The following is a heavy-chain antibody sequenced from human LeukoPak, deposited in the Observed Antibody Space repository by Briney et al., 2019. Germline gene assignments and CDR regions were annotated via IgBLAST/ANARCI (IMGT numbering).Heavy chain of an antibody. CDR1: GFTFSSYA. CDR2: ISGSGGST. J-gene: IGHJ4*02. Sequence: GGSLRLSCAASGFTFSSYAMSWVRQAPGKGLEWVSAISGSGGSTYNADSVKGRFTISRDNSKNTLYLQMNSLRAEDTAVYYCAKVLLSGWYYFDYWGQGTLVTVSS. CDR3: AKVLLSGWYYFDY. D-gene: IGHD6-19*01. V-gene: IGHV3-23*01.